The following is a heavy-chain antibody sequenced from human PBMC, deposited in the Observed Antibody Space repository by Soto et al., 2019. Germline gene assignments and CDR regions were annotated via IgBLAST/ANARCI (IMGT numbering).Heavy chain of an antibody. D-gene: IGHD3-9*01. CDR2: INSDGSST. J-gene: IGHJ4*02. Sequence: EVQLVESGGGLVQPGGSLRLSCAASGFTFSSYWMHWVRQAPGKGLVWVSRINSDGSSTGYADSVKGRFTISRDNAKNTLYLQMYSLRAEYTAVYYCARAWHRIFCPPDCWGQGTLVTVSS. CDR3: ARAWHRIFCPPDC. V-gene: IGHV3-74*01. CDR1: GFTFSSYW.